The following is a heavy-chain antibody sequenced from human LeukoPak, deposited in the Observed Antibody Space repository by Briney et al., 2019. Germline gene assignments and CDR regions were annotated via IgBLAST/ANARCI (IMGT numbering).Heavy chain of an antibody. D-gene: IGHD6-13*01. J-gene: IGHJ4*02. CDR1: GFTFSSYS. CDR3: ARHRALLVREPYFDY. Sequence: PGGSLRLSCAASGFTFSSYSMNWVRQAPGKGLEWVSYISSSSSTIYYADSVKGRFTISRDNAKNSLYLQMNSLRAEDTAVYYCARHRALLVREPYFDYWGQGTLVTVSS. V-gene: IGHV3-48*04. CDR2: ISSSSSTI.